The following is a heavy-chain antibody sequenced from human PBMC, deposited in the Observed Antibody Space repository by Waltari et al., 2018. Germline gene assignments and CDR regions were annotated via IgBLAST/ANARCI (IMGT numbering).Heavy chain of an antibody. J-gene: IGHJ4*02. D-gene: IGHD6-19*01. CDR3: ARRGRAGRERKYYFDY. CDR2: INHSGST. CDR1: GGSFSGYY. V-gene: IGHV4-34*01. Sequence: QVQLQQWGAGLLKPSETLSLTCAVYGGSFSGYYWSWIRQPPGKGLEWIGEINHSGSTNYNPSLKSRVTISVDTSKNQFSLKLSSVTAADTAVYYCARRGRAGRERKYYFDYWGQGTLVTVSS.